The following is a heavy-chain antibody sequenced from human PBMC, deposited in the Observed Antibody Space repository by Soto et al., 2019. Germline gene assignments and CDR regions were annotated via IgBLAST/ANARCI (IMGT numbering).Heavy chain of an antibody. CDR1: GYNFIAYY. J-gene: IGHJ5*02. D-gene: IGHD2-21*02. CDR2: INPSSGAT. Sequence: ASVKVSCQPSGYNFIAYYIYWVRQAPGQGPEWMGMINPSSGATNIAQKFQGRITVTSDSSTNTAYLQLSSLRSEDAAVYYCAKYCGGDCRHLDAWGQGTRVTV. CDR3: AKYCGGDCRHLDA. V-gene: IGHV1-46*01.